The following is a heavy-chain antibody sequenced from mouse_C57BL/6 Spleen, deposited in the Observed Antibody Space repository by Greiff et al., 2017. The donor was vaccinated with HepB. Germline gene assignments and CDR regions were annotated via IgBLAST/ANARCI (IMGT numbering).Heavy chain of an antibody. CDR1: GFTFSSYA. CDR3: TREGDYYVSRGFDY. CDR2: ISSGGDYI. Sequence: EVQRVESGEGLVKPGGSLKLSCAASGFTFSSYAMSWVRQTPEKRLEWVAYISSGGDYIYYADTVKGRFTSSRDNARNTLYLQMSSLKSEDTAMYYCTREGDYYVSRGFDYWGQGTTLTVSS. J-gene: IGHJ2*01. V-gene: IGHV5-9-1*02. D-gene: IGHD1-1*01.